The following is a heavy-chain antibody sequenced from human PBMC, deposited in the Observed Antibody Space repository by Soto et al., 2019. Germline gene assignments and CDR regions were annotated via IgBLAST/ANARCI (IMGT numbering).Heavy chain of an antibody. J-gene: IGHJ4*02. D-gene: IGHD5-12*01. CDR2: IYSGGST. CDR3: PGYGY. CDR1: GFSVTANY. V-gene: IGHV3-53*01. Sequence: GGSLRLSCEVSGFSVTANYMSWVRQAPGKGLEWVSVIYSGGSTYYIDSVKGRFSISRDISKNTLYLQMNSLRAEDTAAYYCPGYGYWGQGTLVTVSS.